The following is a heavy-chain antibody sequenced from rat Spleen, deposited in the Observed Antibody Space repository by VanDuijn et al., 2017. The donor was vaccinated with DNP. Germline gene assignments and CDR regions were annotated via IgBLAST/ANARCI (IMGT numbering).Heavy chain of an antibody. CDR3: TNGGFAY. CDR1: GFSLTSYG. D-gene: IGHD4-1*01. J-gene: IGHJ3*01. V-gene: IGHV2S12*01. CDR2: ISSGGST. Sequence: QVQLKESGPGLVQPSQTLSLTCTVSGFSLTSYGVSWVRQPPGKGLEWIAAISSGGSTYYNSALKSRLSISRDTSKSQVFLKMNSLQTEDTAIYFCTNGGFAYWGQGTLVTVSS.